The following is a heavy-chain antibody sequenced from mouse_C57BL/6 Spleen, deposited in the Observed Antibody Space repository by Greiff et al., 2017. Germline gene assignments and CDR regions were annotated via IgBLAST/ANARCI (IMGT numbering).Heavy chain of an antibody. D-gene: IGHD3-2*02. CDR1: GYTLTSYW. J-gene: IGHJ3*01. CDR3: AKGAQATGPWFAY. V-gene: IGHV1-7*01. CDR2: INPSSGYT. Sequence: QVQLQQSGAELAKPGASVKLSCKASGYTLTSYWMHWVKQRPGQGLEWIGYINPSSGYTKYNQKFKDKATLTADKSSSTAYMQLSSLTYEDSAVYYCAKGAQATGPWFAYWGQGTLVTVSA.